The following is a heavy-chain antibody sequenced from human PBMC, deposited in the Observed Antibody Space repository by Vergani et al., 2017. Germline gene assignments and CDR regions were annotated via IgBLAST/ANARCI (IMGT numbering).Heavy chain of an antibody. CDR1: GFTFSSYG. CDR2: IWYDGSNK. Sequence: QVQLVESGGGVVQPGRSLRLSCAASGFTFSSYGMHWVRQAPGKGLEWVAVIWYDGSNKYYADSVKGRFTISRDNSKNTLYLQMNSLRAEDTAVYYCARDGIAAAATHNWFDPWGQGTLVTVSS. J-gene: IGHJ5*02. CDR3: ARDGIAAAATHNWFDP. D-gene: IGHD6-13*01. V-gene: IGHV3-33*01.